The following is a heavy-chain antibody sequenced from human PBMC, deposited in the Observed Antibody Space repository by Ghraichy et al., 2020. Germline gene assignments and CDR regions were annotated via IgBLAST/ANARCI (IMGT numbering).Heavy chain of an antibody. CDR1: GYTFTSYD. CDR3: ARRSPGGSCYFALRPCEYGMDV. CDR2: MNPNSGNT. Sequence: ASVKVSCKASGYTFTSYDNNWVRQATGQGLEWMGWMNPNSGNTGYPQKFQGRVIMTRNTSINTAYMELSSLTSEDTAVYYCARRSPGGSCYFALRPCEYGMDVWGQGTTVTVSS. J-gene: IGHJ6*02. V-gene: IGHV1-8*01. D-gene: IGHD2-15*01.